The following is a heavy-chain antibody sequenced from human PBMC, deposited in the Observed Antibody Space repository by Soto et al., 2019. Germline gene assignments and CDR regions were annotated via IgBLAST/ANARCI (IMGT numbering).Heavy chain of an antibody. CDR3: AKTRRGYDMFFYGLDV. CDR2: ISNDRSKK. CDR1: GFRFSDYG. V-gene: IGHV3-30*18. D-gene: IGHD5-12*01. Sequence: QVHLVESGGGVVQPGRSLRLACAVSGFRFSDYGMHWVRQAPGKGLEWVAVISNDRSKKYYGDSVQGRFTISRDDSKSTVYVQMDSLKPEDTAVYYCAKTRRGYDMFFYGLDVWGQGTTVTVSS. J-gene: IGHJ6*02.